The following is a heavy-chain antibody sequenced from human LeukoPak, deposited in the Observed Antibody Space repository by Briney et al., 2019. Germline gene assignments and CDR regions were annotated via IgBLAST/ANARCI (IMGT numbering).Heavy chain of an antibody. CDR1: GFTFSDYG. V-gene: IGHV3-33*06. CDR3: AKDRGSYSTTADS. J-gene: IGHJ5*01. Sequence: GGTLRLSCAASGFTFSDYGIHWVRQAPGQGQERVAVIWYDGTNKYYGGSVKGRFTISRDNSKNTLYLQMNSLRAEDTAVYYCAKDRGSYSTTADSWGQGTLVTVSS. D-gene: IGHD1-26*01. CDR2: IWYDGTNK.